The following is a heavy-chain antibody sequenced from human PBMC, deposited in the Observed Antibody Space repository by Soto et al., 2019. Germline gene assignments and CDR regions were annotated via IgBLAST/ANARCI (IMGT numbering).Heavy chain of an antibody. CDR3: ARRTIDSSSWYRWDYYYYGMDV. V-gene: IGHV1-2*02. Sequence: ASVKVSCKASGYTFTGSYMHWVRQAPGQGLEWTGWINPNSGGTNYAQKFQGRVTMTRDTSISTAYMELSRLRSDDTAVYYCARRTIDSSSWYRWDYYYYGMDVWGQGTTLTVSS. CDR2: INPNSGGT. CDR1: GYTFTGSY. D-gene: IGHD6-13*01. J-gene: IGHJ6*02.